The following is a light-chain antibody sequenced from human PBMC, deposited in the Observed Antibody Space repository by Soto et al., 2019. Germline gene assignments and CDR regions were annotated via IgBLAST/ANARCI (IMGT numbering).Light chain of an antibody. CDR2: LNSDGSH. CDR1: SGHSSYA. Sequence: QPVLTQSPSASASLGASVKLTCTLSSGHSSYAIAWHQQQPEKGPRYLMKLNSDGSHSKGDGIPDRFSGSSSGAERYLTNSSLPSEDEADYYCQTWGTGIPWVFGGGTKVTVL. V-gene: IGLV4-69*01. J-gene: IGLJ3*02. CDR3: QTWGTGIPWV.